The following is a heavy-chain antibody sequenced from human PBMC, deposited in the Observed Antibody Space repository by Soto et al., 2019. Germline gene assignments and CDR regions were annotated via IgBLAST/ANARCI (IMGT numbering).Heavy chain of an antibody. J-gene: IGHJ4*02. CDR3: ARSPMGLLFRYYFDY. D-gene: IGHD2-21*02. Sequence: SETLSLTCTVSGGSISSYYWSWIRQPPGKGLEWIGYINYSGRTNYNPSLKSRVTISVDTSKNQFSLKLSSVTAADTAVYYCARSPMGLLFRYYFDYWGQGTLVTVSS. CDR1: GGSISSYY. CDR2: INYSGRT. V-gene: IGHV4-59*12.